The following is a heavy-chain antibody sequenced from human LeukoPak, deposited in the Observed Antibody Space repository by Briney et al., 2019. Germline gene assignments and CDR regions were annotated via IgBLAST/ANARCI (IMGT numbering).Heavy chain of an antibody. V-gene: IGHV1-2*02. Sequence: GASVKVSCKASGYTFTGYYMHWVRQAPGQGLEWMGWINPNSGGTNYAQKFQGRDTMTRDTSISTAYMELSRLRSDDTAVYYCARAIWFGELLVRGDYYYMDVWGKGTTVTVSS. J-gene: IGHJ6*03. CDR1: GYTFTGYY. CDR2: INPNSGGT. D-gene: IGHD3-10*01. CDR3: ARAIWFGELLVRGDYYYMDV.